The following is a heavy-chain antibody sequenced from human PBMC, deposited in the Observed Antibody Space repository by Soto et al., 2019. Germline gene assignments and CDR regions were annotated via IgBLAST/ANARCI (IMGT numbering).Heavy chain of an antibody. CDR2: IYHSGST. CDR1: GGSISSGGYS. CDR3: ARSSIKPQVFMYPFES. Sequence: TLSLTGAVSGGSISSGGYSWSWIRQPPGKGLEWIGYIYHSGSTYYNPSLKSRVTISVDRSKNQFSLRLNSVTAADTAVYYCARSSIKPQVFMYPFESWSQGTLVTVSS. D-gene: IGHD3-3*01. V-gene: IGHV4-30-2*01. J-gene: IGHJ4*02.